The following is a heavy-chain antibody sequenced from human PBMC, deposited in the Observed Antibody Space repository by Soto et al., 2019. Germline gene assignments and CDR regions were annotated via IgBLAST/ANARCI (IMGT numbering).Heavy chain of an antibody. Sequence: SVKVSCKASGGTFSSYRFNWVRQARGQGLEWLGGIVPIYRTTDYAQKFQGRVTITADESTRTVYLELSSLKSQDTALYYCARDSGAKLSSSWGQGTLVTVSS. CDR1: GGTFSSYR. V-gene: IGHV1-69*13. J-gene: IGHJ4*02. CDR3: ARDSGAKLSSS. CDR2: IVPIYRTT. D-gene: IGHD6-13*01.